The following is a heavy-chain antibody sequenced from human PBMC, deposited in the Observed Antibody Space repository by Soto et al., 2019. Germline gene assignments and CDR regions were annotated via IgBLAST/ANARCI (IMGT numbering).Heavy chain of an antibody. D-gene: IGHD3-10*01. CDR1: GFTFSSYG. Sequence: QVQLVESGGGVVQPGRSLRLSCAASGFTFSSYGMHWVRQAPGKGLEWVAVISYDGSNKYYADSVKGRFTISRDNSKNTLYLPMNSLRAEDTAVYYCAKDYYYGSGSFTANYYYYYGMDVWGQGTTVTVSS. V-gene: IGHV3-30*18. CDR3: AKDYYYGSGSFTANYYYYYGMDV. CDR2: ISYDGSNK. J-gene: IGHJ6*02.